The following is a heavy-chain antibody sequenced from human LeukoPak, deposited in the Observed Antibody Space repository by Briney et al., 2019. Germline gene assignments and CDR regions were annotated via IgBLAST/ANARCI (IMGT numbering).Heavy chain of an antibody. Sequence: GASLQISCQGSGSSFTSYWISWVRQLPGKGLEWMGRIDPSDSYTNYSPSFQGHVTISADKSISTAYLQWSSLKASDTAMYYCARQVDAILTGYYYFDYWGQGTLVTVSS. CDR2: IDPSDSYT. CDR1: GSSFTSYW. D-gene: IGHD3-9*01. J-gene: IGHJ4*02. V-gene: IGHV5-10-1*01. CDR3: ARQVDAILTGYYYFDY.